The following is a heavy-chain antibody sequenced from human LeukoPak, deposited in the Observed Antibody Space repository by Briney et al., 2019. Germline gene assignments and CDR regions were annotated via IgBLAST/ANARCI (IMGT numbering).Heavy chain of an antibody. V-gene: IGHV1-69*13. D-gene: IGHD6-13*01. Sequence: SVKVSCKASGGTFSSYAISWVRQAPGQGLEWMGGIIPIFGTANYAQKFQGRVTITADESTSTAYMELSSLRSEDTAAYYCAQVTLPGIAAAGTPAGFDYWGQGTLVTVSS. CDR2: IIPIFGTA. CDR3: AQVTLPGIAAAGTPAGFDY. CDR1: GGTFSSYA. J-gene: IGHJ4*02.